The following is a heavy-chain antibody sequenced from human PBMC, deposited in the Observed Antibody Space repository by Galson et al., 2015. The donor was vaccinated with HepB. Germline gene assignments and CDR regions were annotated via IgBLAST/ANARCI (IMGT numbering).Heavy chain of an antibody. J-gene: IGHJ4*02. CDR2: ISSSSSYI. Sequence: LRLSCAASGITFSTYSMNWVRQAPGKGLEWVSSISSSSSYIYYADSVKGRFTISRDNAKRSLYLQMNSLRAEDTAVYFCASVEITLGRGGLRTRSYFGYWGQGTLVTVSS. CDR3: ASVEITLGRGGLRTRSYFGY. D-gene: IGHD3-10*01. V-gene: IGHV3-21*01. CDR1: GITFSTYS.